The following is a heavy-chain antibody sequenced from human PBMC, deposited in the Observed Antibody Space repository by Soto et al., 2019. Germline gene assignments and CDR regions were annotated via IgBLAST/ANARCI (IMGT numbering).Heavy chain of an antibody. D-gene: IGHD5-18*01. CDR3: ARGSRGYNYASAPFFDY. Sequence: GGSLRLSCVASGFTFNRYEMNWVRQAPGKGLEWVSYISRNAETIHYADSVKGRFSISRDNAKNSLYLQMNSLRAEDTAVYFCARGSRGYNYASAPFFDYWGQGNRVTVSS. CDR1: GFTFNRYE. CDR2: ISRNAETI. J-gene: IGHJ4*01. V-gene: IGHV3-48*03.